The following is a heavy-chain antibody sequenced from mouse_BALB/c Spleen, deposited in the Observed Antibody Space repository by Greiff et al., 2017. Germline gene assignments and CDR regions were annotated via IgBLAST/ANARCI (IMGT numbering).Heavy chain of an antibody. CDR3: ARTEDYRYDRFAY. CDR2: INPYNDGT. D-gene: IGHD2-14*01. V-gene: IGHV1-14*01. CDR1: GYTFTSYV. Sequence: EVQLQQSGPELVKPGASVKMSCKASGYTFTSYVMHWVKQKPGQGLEWIGYINPYNDGTKYNEKFKGKATLTSDKSSSTAYMELSSLTSEDSAVYYCARTEDYRYDRFAYWGQGTLVTVSA. J-gene: IGHJ3*01.